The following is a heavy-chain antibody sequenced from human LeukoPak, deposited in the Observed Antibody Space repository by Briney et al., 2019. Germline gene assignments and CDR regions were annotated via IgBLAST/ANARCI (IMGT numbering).Heavy chain of an antibody. Sequence: ASVKVSCKTSGYTFTSYGLCWVRQAPGQGLEWMGWISGYNAETKYARKFQGRVTMTTDTSTTTAYMELTSLTSDDTALYYCAREGDSAGWYRPAFRLLDYWGQGTMVTVSS. CDR1: GYTFTSYG. CDR3: AREGDSAGWYRPAFRLLDY. D-gene: IGHD6-19*01. CDR2: ISGYNAET. J-gene: IGHJ4*02. V-gene: IGHV1-18*01.